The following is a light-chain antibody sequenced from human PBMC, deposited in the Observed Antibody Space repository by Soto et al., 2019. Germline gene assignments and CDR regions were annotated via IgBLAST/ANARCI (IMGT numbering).Light chain of an antibody. V-gene: IGKV3-20*01. Sequence: VLTQSPGTLSLSPGARATLSCRASQTVRNNYLAWYQQNTGQAHRLMIYDASSRATGIPDRFSGVVSGTDFTLTISRLEPEDGAVDYGQQFRSYPLTFGGGTKV. J-gene: IGKJ4*01. CDR1: QTVRNNY. CDR2: DAS. CDR3: QQFRSYPLT.